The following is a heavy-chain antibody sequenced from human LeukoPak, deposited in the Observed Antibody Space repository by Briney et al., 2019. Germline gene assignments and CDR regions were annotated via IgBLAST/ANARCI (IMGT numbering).Heavy chain of an antibody. D-gene: IGHD3-22*01. V-gene: IGHV1-8*03. CDR3: AGDYYDSSAPLVGFDP. Sequence: GASVKVSCKASGYTFTNYDINWVRQATGQGLEWMGWMNPNSGNTGYAQKFQGRVTFTRNTSISTAYMELSSLRSEDTAVYYCAGDYYDSSAPLVGFDPWGQGTLVTVSS. CDR2: MNPNSGNT. J-gene: IGHJ5*02. CDR1: GYTFTNYD.